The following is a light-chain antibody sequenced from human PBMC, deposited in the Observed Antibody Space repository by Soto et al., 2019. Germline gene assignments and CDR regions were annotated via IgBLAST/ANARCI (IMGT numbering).Light chain of an antibody. V-gene: IGKV3-20*01. Sequence: EIVMTQSPATLSVSPGEGATISCRDTQSVSSNLAWSQHKPGQAPRLLIYDASLRATGVPDRFTGSGSGTDFTLTITRLEPDDSAVYYCQQHGISHITFGQGTRLEIK. CDR3: QQHGISHIT. CDR1: QSVSSN. J-gene: IGKJ5*01. CDR2: DAS.